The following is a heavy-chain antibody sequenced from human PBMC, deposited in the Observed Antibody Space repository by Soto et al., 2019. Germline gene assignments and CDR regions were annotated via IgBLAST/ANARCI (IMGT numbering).Heavy chain of an antibody. J-gene: IGHJ5*02. CDR1: GFTFSSYG. CDR3: TKGYSYGYNCFDP. D-gene: IGHD5-18*01. Sequence: QVQLVESGGGVVQPGRSLRLSCAASGFTFSSYGMHWVRQAPGKGLEWVAVISYDGSNKYYADSVKGRFTISRDNSKNPLYMKMNTLRAEDKDVYYCTKGYSYGYNCFDPWGQGTMVTVSS. CDR2: ISYDGSNK. V-gene: IGHV3-30*18.